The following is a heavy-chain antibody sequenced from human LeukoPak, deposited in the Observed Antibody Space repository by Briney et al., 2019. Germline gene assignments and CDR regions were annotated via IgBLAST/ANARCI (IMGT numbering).Heavy chain of an antibody. Sequence: ASVKVSCKASGYTFTGYYMHWVRQAPGQGLEWMGWINPNSGGTNYARKFQGRVTMTRDTSISTAYMELSRLRSDDTAVYYCARDRGGYDLGWFDPWGQGTLVTVSS. CDR3: ARDRGGYDLGWFDP. CDR2: INPNSGGT. CDR1: GYTFTGYY. D-gene: IGHD5-12*01. J-gene: IGHJ5*02. V-gene: IGHV1-2*02.